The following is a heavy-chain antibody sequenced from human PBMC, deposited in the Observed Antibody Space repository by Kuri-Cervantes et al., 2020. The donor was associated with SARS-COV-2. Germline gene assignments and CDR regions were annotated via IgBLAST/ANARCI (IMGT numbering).Heavy chain of an antibody. CDR3: ARGGGTYWNYYYMDV. CDR2: ISSISSFI. J-gene: IGHJ6*03. D-gene: IGHD1-26*01. CDR1: EFIFSTYA. V-gene: IGHV3-21*01. Sequence: GGSLRLSCAASEFIFSTYAMSWVRQAPGKGLEWVSSISSISSFIYYADSVKGRFTISRDNARNSLFLQMNSLRAEDTAVYHCARGGGTYWNYYYMDVWGKGTTVTVSS.